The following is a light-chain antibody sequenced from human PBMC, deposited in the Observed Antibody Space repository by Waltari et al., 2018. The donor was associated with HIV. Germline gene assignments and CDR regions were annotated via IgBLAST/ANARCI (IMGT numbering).Light chain of an antibody. V-gene: IGKV3-11*01. J-gene: IGKJ1*01. CDR3: QQRTGSPPTWT. CDR1: QSISSN. Sequence: EVVLTQSTATLSLSPGETATLSCRASQSISSNLAWYQQKPGQAPRLLIYTASNRATGIPDRFSGSGSGTDFTLTISSLEPEDFVVYYCQQRTGSPPTWTFGQGTKVEI. CDR2: TAS.